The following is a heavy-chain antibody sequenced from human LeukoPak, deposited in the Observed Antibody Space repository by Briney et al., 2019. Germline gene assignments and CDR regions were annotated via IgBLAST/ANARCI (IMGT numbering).Heavy chain of an antibody. Sequence: SETLSLTCTVSGGSISSYYWSWIRQPAGKGLEWMGRIYTSGSTKYNPSLKSRVTMSVDMSKNQFSLKVSSVTAADTAVYYCARDSRYSSGWYAYFDLWGRGTLVTVSS. D-gene: IGHD6-19*01. J-gene: IGHJ2*01. V-gene: IGHV4-4*07. CDR2: IYTSGST. CDR1: GGSISSYY. CDR3: ARDSRYSSGWYAYFDL.